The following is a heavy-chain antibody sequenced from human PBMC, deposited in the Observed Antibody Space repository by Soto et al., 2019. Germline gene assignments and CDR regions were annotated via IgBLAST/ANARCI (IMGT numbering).Heavy chain of an antibody. Sequence: SETLSLTCTVSGDSISSHYWSWIRQPPGKGLEWIGFGSTKYNPSLKSRIRISVDTSKNQFSLNLTSATAADTAVYYCARVSTSASGSYYTLDYWGQGTLVTVCS. CDR3: ARVSTSASGSYYTLDY. CDR1: GDSISSHY. J-gene: IGHJ4*02. CDR2: GST. D-gene: IGHD3-10*01. V-gene: IGHV4-59*11.